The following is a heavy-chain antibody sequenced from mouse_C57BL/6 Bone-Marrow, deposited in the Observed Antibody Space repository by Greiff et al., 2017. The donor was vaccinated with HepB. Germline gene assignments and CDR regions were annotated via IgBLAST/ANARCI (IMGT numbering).Heavy chain of an antibody. CDR2: ISNGGGST. V-gene: IGHV5-12*01. CDR3: SRPTVPYTVVAPMGY. D-gene: IGHD1-1*01. CDR1: GFTFSDYY. Sequence: EVKLMESGGGLVQPGGSLKLSCAASGFTFSDYYMYWVRQTPEKRLEWVAYISNGGGSTYYPDTVKGRFTISRDNAKNTLYLQMSRLTSEVTAMYVCSRPTVPYTVVAPMGYWGQGTSVTVSS. J-gene: IGHJ4*01.